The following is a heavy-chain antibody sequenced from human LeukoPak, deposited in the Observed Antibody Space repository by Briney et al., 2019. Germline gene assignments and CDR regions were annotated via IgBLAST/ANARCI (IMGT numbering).Heavy chain of an antibody. D-gene: IGHD6-19*01. Sequence: PGGSLRLSCAASGFTFSSYGMHWVRQAPGKGLEWVAFIRYDGSNKYYADSVKGRFTISRGNSVNTLSLQMNSLGSENTALYYCAKGFTSGRSIDQWGQGILVTVSS. CDR2: IRYDGSNK. CDR1: GFTFSSYG. V-gene: IGHV3-30*02. CDR3: AKGFTSGRSIDQ. J-gene: IGHJ4*02.